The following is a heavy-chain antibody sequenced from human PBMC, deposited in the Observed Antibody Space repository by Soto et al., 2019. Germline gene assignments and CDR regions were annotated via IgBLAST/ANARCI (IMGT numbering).Heavy chain of an antibody. CDR1: GFTFSTYC. Sequence: GGSLRLSCAASGFTFSTYCMHWVRQVPGKGLEWVAVINCDGSNKYYADSVKGRFTISRDNSKNTLHLQMNSLRAEDTAVYYCVRDQHCPHDPYYCYCMDVWGQGTMVTVSS. CDR2: INCDGSNK. V-gene: IGHV3-33*08. CDR3: VRDQHCPHDPYYCYCMDV. J-gene: IGHJ6*02. D-gene: IGHD2-21*02.